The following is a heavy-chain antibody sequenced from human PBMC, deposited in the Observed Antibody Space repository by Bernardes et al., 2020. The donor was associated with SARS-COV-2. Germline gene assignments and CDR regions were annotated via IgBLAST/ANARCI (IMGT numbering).Heavy chain of an antibody. D-gene: IGHD6-19*01. CDR2: IYYSGST. V-gene: IGHV4-39*01. CDR3: ARQDSGWYFIDY. Sequence: SETLSLTCIVSGDSISSRGYYWGWIRRPPGKGLEWIGNIYYSGSTYYNPSFKSRVTISADTSRNHFSLRVSSVTAADTAMYYCARQDSGWYFIDYWGQGTLVTVSS. J-gene: IGHJ4*02. CDR1: GDSISSRGYY.